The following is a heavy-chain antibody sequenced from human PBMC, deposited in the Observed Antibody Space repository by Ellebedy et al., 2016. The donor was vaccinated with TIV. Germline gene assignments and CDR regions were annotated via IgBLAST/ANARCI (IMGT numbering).Heavy chain of an antibody. Sequence: GESLKISCAASGFTFSSYAMNWVRQAPGKGLEWVSYIDGSGGFIKYADSVKGRFTISRDNAKNSLYLQMNSPRAEDTAVYYCARVSSGSYKTDFDYWGQGILVTVSS. CDR3: ARVSSGSYKTDFDY. V-gene: IGHV3-21*01. CDR1: GFTFSSYA. D-gene: IGHD1-26*01. J-gene: IGHJ4*02. CDR2: IDGSGGFI.